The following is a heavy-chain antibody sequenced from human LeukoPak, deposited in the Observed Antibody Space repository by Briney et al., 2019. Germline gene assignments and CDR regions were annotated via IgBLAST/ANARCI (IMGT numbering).Heavy chain of an antibody. CDR1: GGSISTYY. J-gene: IGHJ6*02. V-gene: IGHV4-59*08. Sequence: SETLSLTCTVSGGSISTYYWSWIRQPPGKGLEWIGYIYYTGSTNYNPSLKSRVTISVDTSKNPFSVKLTSVTAADTAVYYCARHRPICGGDCYAGANYYYYYDMDVWGQGTTVTVSS. CDR3: ARHRPICGGDCYAGANYYYYYDMDV. D-gene: IGHD2-21*02. CDR2: IYYTGST.